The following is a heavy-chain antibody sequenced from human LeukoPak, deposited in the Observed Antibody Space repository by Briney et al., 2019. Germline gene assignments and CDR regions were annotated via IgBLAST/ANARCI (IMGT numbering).Heavy chain of an antibody. CDR1: GFTFSSHG. CDR2: IKQDGSES. J-gene: IGHJ6*03. D-gene: IGHD3-9*01. CDR3: ARVEGSPYDSAGSFTNYYYYMDV. Sequence: GGSLRLSCAASGFTFSSHGMNWVRQAPGKGLEWVANIKQDGSESRYVDSVKGRFTISRDNAKNSLYLQMNSLRGEDTAVYYCARVEGSPYDSAGSFTNYYYYMDVWGEGTTVTVSS. V-gene: IGHV3-7*01.